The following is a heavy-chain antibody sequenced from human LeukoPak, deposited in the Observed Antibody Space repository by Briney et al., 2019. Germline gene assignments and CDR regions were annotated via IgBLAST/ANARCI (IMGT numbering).Heavy chain of an antibody. CDR1: GFTFSSYG. J-gene: IGHJ4*02. D-gene: IGHD1-26*01. CDR3: TRDPILGAPDYFDY. V-gene: IGHV3-30*02. Sequence: GGSLRLSCAASGFTFSSYGMHWVRQAPGKGLEWVAFIRYDGSNKYYADSVKGRFTISRDNSKNTMYLQMNHLREEDTAVYYCTRDPILGAPDYFDYWGQGTLVTVSS. CDR2: IRYDGSNK.